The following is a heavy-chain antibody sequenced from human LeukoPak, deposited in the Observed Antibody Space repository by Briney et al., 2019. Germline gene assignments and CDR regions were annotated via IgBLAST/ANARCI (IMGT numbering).Heavy chain of an antibody. CDR2: ISYDGSNK. Sequence: PGGSLRLSCAASGVTFSSYGMHWVRQAPGKGLEWVAVISYDGSNKYYADSVKGRFTISRDNSKNTLYLQMNSLRAEDTAVYYCAIGYGVFDYWGQGTLVTVSS. D-gene: IGHD2-8*01. J-gene: IGHJ4*02. CDR3: AIGYGVFDY. CDR1: GVTFSSYG. V-gene: IGHV3-30*03.